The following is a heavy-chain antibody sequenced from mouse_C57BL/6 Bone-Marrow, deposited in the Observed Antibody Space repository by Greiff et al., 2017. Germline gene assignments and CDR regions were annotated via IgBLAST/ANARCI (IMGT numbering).Heavy chain of an antibody. CDR1: GFTFSSYG. D-gene: IGHD1-1*01. V-gene: IGHV5-6*01. CDR3: ARCTVVAPYFDY. Sequence: EVKLQESGGDLVKPGGSLKLSCAASGFTFSSYGMSWVRQTPDKRLEWVATISSGGSYTYYPDSVKGRFTISRDNAKNTLYLQMSSLKSEDTAMYYCARCTVVAPYFDYGGQGTTLTVSS. CDR2: ISSGGSYT. J-gene: IGHJ2*01.